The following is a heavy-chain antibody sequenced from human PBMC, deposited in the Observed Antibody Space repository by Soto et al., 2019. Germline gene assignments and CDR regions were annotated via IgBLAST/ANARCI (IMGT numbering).Heavy chain of an antibody. CDR1: GFTFSSYA. Sequence: RRLSCAASGFTFSSYAMHWVRQAPGKGLEWVAVISYDGSNKYYADSVKGRFTISRDNSKNTLYLQMNSLRAEDTAVYYCARGGAVLQDEPRLDYCGQGIMVTVYS. CDR3: ARGGAVLQDEPRLDY. V-gene: IGHV3-30-3*01. D-gene: IGHD6-19*01. CDR2: ISYDGSNK. J-gene: IGHJ4*02.